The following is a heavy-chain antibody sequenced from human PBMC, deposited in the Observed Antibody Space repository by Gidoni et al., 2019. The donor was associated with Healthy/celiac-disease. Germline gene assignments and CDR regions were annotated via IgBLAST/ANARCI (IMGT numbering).Heavy chain of an antibody. D-gene: IGHD3-10*01. CDR1: GGPIRSGGYS. CDR3: ARSYGYYYGSGSYWALGY. J-gene: IGHJ4*02. V-gene: IGHV4-30-2*01. CDR2: IYHSGST. Sequence: QLQLQESGSGLVKPSQTLSLTCAVSGGPIRSGGYSWSWIRQPPGKGLEWIGYIYHSGSTYYNPSLKSRVTISVDRSKNQFSLKLSSVTAADTAVYYCARSYGYYYGSGSYWALGYWGQGTLVTVSS.